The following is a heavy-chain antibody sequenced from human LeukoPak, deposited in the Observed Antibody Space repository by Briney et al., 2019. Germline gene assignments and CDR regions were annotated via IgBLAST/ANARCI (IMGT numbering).Heavy chain of an antibody. CDR3: AKEAPYYDFWSGYYPKTLFDY. CDR1: GFTFSSYW. D-gene: IGHD3-3*01. Sequence: GSLRLSCAASGFTFSSYWMHWVRQAPGKGLVWVSRINSDGSSTSYADSVKGRFTISRDNAKNTLYLQMNSLRAEDTAVYYCAKEAPYYDFWSGYYPKTLFDYWGQGTLVTVSS. CDR2: INSDGSST. J-gene: IGHJ4*02. V-gene: IGHV3-74*01.